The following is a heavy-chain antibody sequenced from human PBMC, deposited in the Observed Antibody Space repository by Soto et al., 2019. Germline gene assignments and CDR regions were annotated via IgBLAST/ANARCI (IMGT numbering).Heavy chain of an antibody. J-gene: IGHJ5*02. CDR1: GGSISSSSYY. Sequence: SETLSLTCTVSGGSISSSSYYWGWIRQPPGKGLEWIGSIYYSGSTYYNPSLKSRVTISVDTSKNQFSLKLSSVTAADTAVYYCARRISVPPYNWFDPWGQGTMVTGSS. CDR2: IYYSGST. D-gene: IGHD3-3*02. V-gene: IGHV4-39*01. CDR3: ARRISVPPYNWFDP.